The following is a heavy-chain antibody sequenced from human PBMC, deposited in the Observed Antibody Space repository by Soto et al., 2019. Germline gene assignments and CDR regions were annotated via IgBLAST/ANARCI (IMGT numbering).Heavy chain of an antibody. V-gene: IGHV1-18*01. Sequence: XSVKVSCKASGCTFTSYGISWVRQAPGQGLEWXEWISAYNGKTHHAKKXXGRVTLTXXTSTSTDYMELRRPRSEDTAVYYCARGGTPIDYWAQRTLVTPPQ. CDR2: ISAYNGKT. CDR1: GCTFTSYG. D-gene: IGHD3-16*01. J-gene: IGHJ4*02. CDR3: ARGGTPIDY.